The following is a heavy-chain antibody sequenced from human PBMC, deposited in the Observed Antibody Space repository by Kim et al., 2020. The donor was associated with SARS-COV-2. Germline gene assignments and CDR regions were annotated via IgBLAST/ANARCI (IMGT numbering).Heavy chain of an antibody. Sequence: VKSRFTISRDNAKNTLYLQRNSLRAEDTAVYYCAKDRTRRDYYYYGMDVWGQGTTVTVSS. J-gene: IGHJ6*02. V-gene: IGHV3-23*01. CDR3: AKDRTRRDYYYYGMDV. D-gene: IGHD6-6*01.